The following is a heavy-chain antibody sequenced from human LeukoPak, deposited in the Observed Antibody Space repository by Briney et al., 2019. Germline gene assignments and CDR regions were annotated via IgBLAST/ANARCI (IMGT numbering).Heavy chain of an antibody. V-gene: IGHV4-34*01. J-gene: IGHJ4*02. CDR3: ARVYYDSSGYYSAIDY. D-gene: IGHD3-22*01. Sequence: SETLSLTCAVYGGSFSGYYWSWIRQPPGKGLEWIGEINHSGSTNYNPSLKSRVTISVDTSKNQFSLKLSSVTAADTAVYYCARVYYDSSGYYSAIDYWGQGTLVTVSS. CDR2: INHSGST. CDR1: GGSFSGYY.